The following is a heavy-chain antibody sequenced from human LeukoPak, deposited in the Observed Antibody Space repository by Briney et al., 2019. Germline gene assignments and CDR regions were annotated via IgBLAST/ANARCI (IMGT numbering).Heavy chain of an antibody. V-gene: IGHV1-69*04. CDR3: ARDSVDYYFDY. CDR2: IIPILGIA. J-gene: IGHJ4*02. CDR1: GGTFSSYA. Sequence: SVKVSCEASGGTFSSYAISWVRQAPGQGLEWMGRIIPILGIANYAQKFQGRVTITADKSTSTAYMELSSLRSEDTAVYYCARDSVDYYFDYWGRGTLVTVSS. D-gene: IGHD5-24*01.